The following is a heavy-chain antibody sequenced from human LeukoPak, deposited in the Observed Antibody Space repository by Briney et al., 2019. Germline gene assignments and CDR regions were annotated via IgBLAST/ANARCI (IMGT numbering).Heavy chain of an antibody. D-gene: IGHD2-15*01. V-gene: IGHV3-9*01. CDR1: GFAFDDHA. CDR3: AKDLPRYCSGGSCYSGFDY. CDR2: INWNSGSL. J-gene: IGHJ4*02. Sequence: PGGSRRLSCAASGFAFDDHAMHWVRQAPGKGLEWVSFINWNSGSLGYADSVKGRFTTSRDNANNSLYLQMNSLRAEDTALYYCAKDLPRYCSGGSCYSGFDYWGQGTLVTVSS.